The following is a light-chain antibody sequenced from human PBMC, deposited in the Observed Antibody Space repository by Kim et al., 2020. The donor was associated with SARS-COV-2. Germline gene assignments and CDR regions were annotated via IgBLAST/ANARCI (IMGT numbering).Light chain of an antibody. CDR2: QDI. CDR3: QAWDNNAAI. J-gene: IGLJ2*01. Sequence: VAPGQTATIPFSGDNLGGRYVSWYQQRPGQTPVLVMYQDIERPSGIPDRFSGSNSGNTATLTISGTQAMDEADYYCQAWDNNAAIFGGGTQLTVL. CDR1: NLGGRY. V-gene: IGLV3-1*01.